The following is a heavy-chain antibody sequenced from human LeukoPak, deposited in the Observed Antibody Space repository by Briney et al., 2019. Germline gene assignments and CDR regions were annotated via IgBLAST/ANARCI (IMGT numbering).Heavy chain of an antibody. D-gene: IGHD6-13*01. V-gene: IGHV4-59*12. Sequence: SETLSLTCTVSGGSMSSYYWSWIRQLPGKGLEYIGYIYYTGSTYYNPSLKSRVTISVDTSKRQFSLRLSSVSAADTAVYYCARDATAGNFDYWGQGTLVTVSS. CDR3: ARDATAGNFDY. J-gene: IGHJ4*02. CDR2: IYYTGST. CDR1: GGSMSSYY.